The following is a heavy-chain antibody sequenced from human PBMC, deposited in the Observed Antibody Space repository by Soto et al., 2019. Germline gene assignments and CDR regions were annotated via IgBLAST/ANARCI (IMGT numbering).Heavy chain of an antibody. Sequence: QVQLQESGPGLVKPSETLSLTCTVSGGSVSSGHFYWSWIRQPPGKGLEWIGYIYYSGSTKYNPSLRSRVTILVDTSKNQFSLKLTSVTAADTAVYYCARSGSGSGWLGGQGTLGTVSS. V-gene: IGHV4-61*01. CDR2: IYYSGST. D-gene: IGHD6-19*01. CDR1: GGSVSSGHFY. J-gene: IGHJ4*02. CDR3: ARSGSGSGWL.